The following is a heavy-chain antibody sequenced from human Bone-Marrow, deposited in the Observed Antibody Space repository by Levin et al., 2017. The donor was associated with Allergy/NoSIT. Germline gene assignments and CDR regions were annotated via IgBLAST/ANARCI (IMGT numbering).Heavy chain of an antibody. CDR1: GFTFSSYA. CDR2: ISYDGSNT. D-gene: IGHD6-19*01. CDR3: ARARSGWENDVFDI. V-gene: IGHV3-30*04. Sequence: GGSLRLSCAASGFTFSSYAMNWVRQAPGKGLEWVAVISYDGSNTFYADPVKGRFTISRDNSKNTVFLQTDSLRVDDTAVYFCARARSGWENDVFDIWGQGTMVTVSS. J-gene: IGHJ3*02.